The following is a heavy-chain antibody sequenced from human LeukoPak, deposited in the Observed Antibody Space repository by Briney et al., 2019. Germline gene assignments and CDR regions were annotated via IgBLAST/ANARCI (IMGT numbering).Heavy chain of an antibody. J-gene: IGHJ5*02. CDR2: IYSTGTT. Sequence: PGGSLRLSCAVSGFSVSSSYMSWVRQAPGKGLECVSFIYSTGTTKYADSVKGRFTISRHNSENTLSLQMNSLTEEDTAIYYCAGALVGANSWFDPWGQGTLVTVSS. D-gene: IGHD1-26*01. V-gene: IGHV3-53*04. CDR1: GFSVSSSY. CDR3: AGALVGANSWFDP.